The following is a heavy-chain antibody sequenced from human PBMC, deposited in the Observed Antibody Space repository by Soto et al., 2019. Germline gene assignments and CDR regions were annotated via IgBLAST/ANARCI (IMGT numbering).Heavy chain of an antibody. CDR2: IWYDGSNK. CDR3: ARDPGGYYGDYGVDY. V-gene: IGHV3-33*01. Sequence: QVQLVESGGGVVQPGRSLRLSCAASGFTFSSYGMHWVRQAPGKGLEWVAVIWYDGSNKYYADSVKGRFTISRDNSKNTLYLQMNSLRAEDTAVYYCARDPGGYYGDYGVDYWGQGTLVTVSS. CDR1: GFTFSSYG. J-gene: IGHJ4*02. D-gene: IGHD4-17*01.